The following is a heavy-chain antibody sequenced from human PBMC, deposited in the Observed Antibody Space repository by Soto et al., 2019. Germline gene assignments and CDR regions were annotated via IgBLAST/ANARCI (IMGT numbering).Heavy chain of an antibody. Sequence: HPGGSLSLSCAASGFTVSSNYISWVRQAPGKGLEWVSVIYSDGSTYYADSVKGRFTISRDNSKNTLYLQMNSLRPEDTAVYYCAREKNSNQYHYGMDVWGQGT. D-gene: IGHD2-2*01. CDR3: AREKNSNQYHYGMDV. CDR2: IYSDGST. V-gene: IGHV3-66*01. J-gene: IGHJ6*02. CDR1: GFTVSSNY.